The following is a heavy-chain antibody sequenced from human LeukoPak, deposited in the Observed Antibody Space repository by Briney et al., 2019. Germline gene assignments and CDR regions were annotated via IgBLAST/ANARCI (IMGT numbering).Heavy chain of an antibody. J-gene: IGHJ4*02. Sequence: GGSLRLSCVVSGLTFTSSDFNWIRQAPGKGLEWLSTITRSGSNLYYADSVKGRFTTSRDDAKDSVYLQMGSLRVEDTAIYYCARNFDSWGQGTLVTVSS. CDR3: ARNFDS. CDR2: ITRSGSNL. CDR1: GLTFTSSD. V-gene: IGHV3-21*01.